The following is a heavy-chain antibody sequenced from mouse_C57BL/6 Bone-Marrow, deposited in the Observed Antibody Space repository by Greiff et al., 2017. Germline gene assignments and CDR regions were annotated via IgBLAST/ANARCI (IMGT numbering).Heavy chain of an antibody. D-gene: IGHD1-1*01. CDR2: IDPENGDT. CDR1: GFNIKDDY. V-gene: IGHV14-4*01. CDR3: TTDHYYGSSYAWYFDV. Sequence: EVQLQESGAELVRPGASVKLSCTASGFNIKDDYMHWVKQRPEQGLEWIGWIDPENGDTEYASKFQGKATITADTSSNTAYLQLSSLTSEDTAVYYCTTDHYYGSSYAWYFDVWGTGTTVTVSS. J-gene: IGHJ1*03.